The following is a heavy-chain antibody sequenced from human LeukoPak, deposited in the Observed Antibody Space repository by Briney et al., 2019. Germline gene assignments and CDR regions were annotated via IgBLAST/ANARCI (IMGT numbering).Heavy chain of an antibody. CDR1: GYSFTNYW. V-gene: IGHV5-51*01. D-gene: IGHD3-22*01. CDR2: IYPGDSST. J-gene: IGHJ4*02. CDR3: ARRYDSSGYYSNLFDY. Sequence: GESLKISCKVSGYSFTNYWIGWVRHMPGRGLEWMGIIYPGDSSTRYSPSFQGQVTISADKSLSTAYLQWSSLKASDTAMYYCARRYDSSGYYSNLFDYWGQGTLVTVSS.